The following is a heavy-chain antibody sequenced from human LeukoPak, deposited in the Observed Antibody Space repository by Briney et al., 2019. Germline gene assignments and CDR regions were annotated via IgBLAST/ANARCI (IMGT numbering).Heavy chain of an antibody. Sequence: GSLRLSCAASGFTFSSYEMNWVRQAPGKGLEWVSYIGSRGSIIYYADSVKGRFTISRDNAKNSVYLQMNSLRAEDTAVYYCARCTTGRTFGSLREIKRSREIDYWGQGTLVTVSS. V-gene: IGHV3-48*03. CDR2: IGSRGSII. J-gene: IGHJ4*02. CDR1: GFTFSSYE. D-gene: IGHD1-1*01. CDR3: ARCTTGRTFGSLREIKRSREIDY.